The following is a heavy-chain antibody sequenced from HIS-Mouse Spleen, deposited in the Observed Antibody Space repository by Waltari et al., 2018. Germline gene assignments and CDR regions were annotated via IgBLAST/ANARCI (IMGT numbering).Heavy chain of an antibody. CDR3: AREIPYSSSWYDWYFDL. J-gene: IGHJ2*01. D-gene: IGHD6-13*01. CDR1: GGSISSSRYY. CDR2: IYCSGST. Sequence: QLQLQESGPGLVKPSDTLSLTCTVSGGSISSSRYYWGWIRQPPGKGLEWIGSIYCSGSTYYNPSLKSRVTISVDTSKNQFSLKLSSVTAADTAVYYCAREIPYSSSWYDWYFDLWGRGTLVTVSS. V-gene: IGHV4-39*07.